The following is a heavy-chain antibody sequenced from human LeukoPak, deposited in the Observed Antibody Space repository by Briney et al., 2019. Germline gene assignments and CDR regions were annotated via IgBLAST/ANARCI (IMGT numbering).Heavy chain of an antibody. CDR1: GGSISSYY. D-gene: IGHD4/OR15-4a*01. Sequence: SETLSLTCTVSGGSISSYYWSWIRQPPGKGLEWIGYIYYSGSTNYNPSLKSRVTISVDTSKNQFSLKVNSVTAADTAVYYCARAPGNDYYPYYYMDVWGKGTAVTVSS. CDR2: IYYSGST. J-gene: IGHJ6*03. CDR3: ARAPGNDYYPYYYMDV. V-gene: IGHV4-59*01.